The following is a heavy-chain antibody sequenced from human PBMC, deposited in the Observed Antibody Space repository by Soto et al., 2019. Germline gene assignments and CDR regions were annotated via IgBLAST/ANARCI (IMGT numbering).Heavy chain of an antibody. CDR1: GLTFSSYA. D-gene: IGHD3-22*01. CDR2: ISYDGSNK. CDR3: ARAVYYDSSGYYYYYYYGMDV. Sequence: GGSLRLSCAASGLTFSSYAMHWVRQAPGKGLEWVAVISYDGSNKYYADSVKGRFTISRDNSKNTLYLQMNSLRAEDTAVYYCARAVYYDSSGYYYYYYYGMDVWGQGTTVTVSS. V-gene: IGHV3-30-3*01. J-gene: IGHJ6*02.